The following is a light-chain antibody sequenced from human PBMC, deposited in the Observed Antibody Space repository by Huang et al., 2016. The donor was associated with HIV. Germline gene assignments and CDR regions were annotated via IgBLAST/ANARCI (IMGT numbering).Light chain of an antibody. Sequence: EIVLTQSPVTLSLSPGERATLSCRASQSVSVYLAWYQQKPGQAPRLLIYDASTRATGIPARFSGSGSETDFTLTINSLEPEDFAVYYCQHRYNWPETFGQGTRLEIK. CDR3: QHRYNWPET. V-gene: IGKV3-11*01. J-gene: IGKJ5*01. CDR2: DAS. CDR1: QSVSVY.